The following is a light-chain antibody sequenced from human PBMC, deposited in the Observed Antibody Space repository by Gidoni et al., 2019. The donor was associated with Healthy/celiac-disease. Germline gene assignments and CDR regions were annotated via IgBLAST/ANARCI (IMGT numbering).Light chain of an antibody. Sequence: DIQMTQSPSSLSASVGDRVTITCRASQSISSYLNWYQQKPGKAPKLLIYAASSLQSGVPSRFSGSGSGTDFTLTISILQPEDFATYHCQQSYSTPRTFGQXTKVEIK. CDR3: QQSYSTPRT. J-gene: IGKJ1*01. CDR2: AAS. CDR1: QSISSY. V-gene: IGKV1-39*01.